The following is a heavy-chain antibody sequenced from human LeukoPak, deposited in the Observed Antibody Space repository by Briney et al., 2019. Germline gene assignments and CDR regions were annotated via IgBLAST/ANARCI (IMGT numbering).Heavy chain of an antibody. V-gene: IGHV1-18*01. CDR3: SRDGDDYYDRRGYHY. J-gene: IGHJ4*02. Sequence: GASVKVSCKASGYAFTSYGFSWVRQAPGQGLEWMGWISAYNHNTNFAQKFQGRLTMTTDTSTNTAYMELTSLRSDDTAVYYCSRDGDDYYDRRGYHYWGQGTLVTVSS. D-gene: IGHD3-22*01. CDR2: ISAYNHNT. CDR1: GYAFTSYG.